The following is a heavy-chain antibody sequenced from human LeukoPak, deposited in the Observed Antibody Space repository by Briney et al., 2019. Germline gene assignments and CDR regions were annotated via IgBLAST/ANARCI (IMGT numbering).Heavy chain of an antibody. V-gene: IGHV4-59*01. CDR3: ARGMTTNYYYYYGMDV. D-gene: IGHD4-11*01. CDR2: IYYSGST. J-gene: IGHJ6*02. CDR1: GDSISTFH. Sequence: SETLSLTCTVSGDSISTFHWSWIRQPPGKGLEWLGYIYYSGSTSYNPSLRSRVSISIDTSKNQFSLKLSSVTAADTAVYYCARGMTTNYYYYYGMDVWGQGTTVTVSS.